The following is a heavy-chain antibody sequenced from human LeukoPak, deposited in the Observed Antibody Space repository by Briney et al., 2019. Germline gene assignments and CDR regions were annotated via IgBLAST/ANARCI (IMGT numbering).Heavy chain of an antibody. CDR1: GGSISSGSYY. J-gene: IGHJ3*02. CDR2: IYTSGST. Sequence: SETLSLTCTVSGGSISSGSYYWSWIRQPAGKGLEWIGRIYTSGSTNYNPSLKSRVTISVDTSKNQFSLKLSSVTAADTAVYYCARGARVLRFLEWSHETDAFDIWGQGTMVTVSS. CDR3: ARGARVLRFLEWSHETDAFDI. V-gene: IGHV4-61*02. D-gene: IGHD3-3*01.